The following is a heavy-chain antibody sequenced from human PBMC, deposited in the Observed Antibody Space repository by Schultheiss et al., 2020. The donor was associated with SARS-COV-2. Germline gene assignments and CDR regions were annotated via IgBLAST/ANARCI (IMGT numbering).Heavy chain of an antibody. D-gene: IGHD1-26*01. J-gene: IGHJ4*02. CDR2: IYSGGST. CDR3: VRDLSKYRGRFYA. V-gene: IGHV3-NL1*01. Sequence: GGSLRLSCAASGFTFSSYGMHWVRQAPGKGLEWVAVIYSGGSTDYADSVKGRFNISRDNYKNTLSLQMNSLRAEDTAMYYCVRDLSKYRGRFYAWGQGTLVTVSS. CDR1: GFTFSSYG.